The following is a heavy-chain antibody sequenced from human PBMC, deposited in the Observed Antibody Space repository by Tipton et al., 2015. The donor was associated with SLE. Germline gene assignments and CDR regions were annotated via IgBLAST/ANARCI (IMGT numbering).Heavy chain of an antibody. D-gene: IGHD3-16*01. CDR3: AAKHGGEMIHYLDY. Sequence: GSLRLSCVASGFTFNNYVMNWVRQAPGKGLEWVSIISSTGDDTFYADSVKGRFTVSRDNSRNSLYLQLDRLRPEDSAIYYCAAKHGGEMIHYLDYWGQGTLVTVSS. CDR1: GFTFNNYV. J-gene: IGHJ4*02. CDR2: ISSTGDDT. V-gene: IGHV3-23*01.